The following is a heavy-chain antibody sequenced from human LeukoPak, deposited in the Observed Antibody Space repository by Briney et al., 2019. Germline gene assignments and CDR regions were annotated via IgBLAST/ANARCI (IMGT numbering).Heavy chain of an antibody. J-gene: IGHJ5*02. CDR3: ARDATYPPKGFDP. Sequence: SETLSLTCTVSGGSISSYYWSWIRQPPGKGLEWIGYIYYSGSTNYNPSLKSRVTISVDTSKNQFSLKLSSVTAADTAVYYCARDATYPPKGFDPWGQGTLVTVSS. V-gene: IGHV4-59*12. CDR2: IYYSGST. CDR1: GGSISSYY.